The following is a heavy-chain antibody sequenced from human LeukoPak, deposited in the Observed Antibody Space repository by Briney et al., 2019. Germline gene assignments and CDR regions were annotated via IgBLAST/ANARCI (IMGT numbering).Heavy chain of an antibody. J-gene: IGHJ4*02. CDR1: GGSISNSSSY. D-gene: IGHD5-12*01. CDR2: IYYSGST. CDR3: ARVSGYDWESFYDY. Sequence: SETLSLTCTVSGGSISNSSSYWGWIRQPPGKGLEWIGSIYYSGSTYYNPSLKSRVTISVDTSKNQFSLKLRSVTAADTAVYYCARVSGYDWESFYDYWGQGTLVTVSS. V-gene: IGHV4-39*07.